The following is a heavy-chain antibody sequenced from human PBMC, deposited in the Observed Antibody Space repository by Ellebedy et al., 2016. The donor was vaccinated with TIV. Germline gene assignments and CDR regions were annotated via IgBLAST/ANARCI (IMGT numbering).Heavy chain of an antibody. CDR3: ARYCNSTTCPNWFDP. D-gene: IGHD2-2*01. CDR2: ISAYNGNT. CDR1: GYIFTSYD. V-gene: IGHV1-18*04. Sequence: AASVTVSCKTSGYIFTSYDISWVRQAPGQGLEWMGWISAYNGNTNYAQMLQGRVTMTTDTFTSTAYMELRSLRYDDTAVYYCARYCNSTTCPNWFDPWGQGTLVTVSS. J-gene: IGHJ5*02.